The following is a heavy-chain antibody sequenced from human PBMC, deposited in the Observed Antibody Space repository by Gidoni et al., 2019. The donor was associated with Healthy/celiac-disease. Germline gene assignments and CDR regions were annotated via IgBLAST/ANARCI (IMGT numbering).Heavy chain of an antibody. J-gene: IGHJ6*03. D-gene: IGHD1-1*01. CDR1: GLSLSTSGIC. V-gene: IGHV2-70*01. Sequence: QVTLRQSGPALVKPPQTLTLTCTFAGLSLSTSGICVSWIRQPPGKALEWLALIDLDDDKYYSTSLKPRLTISMDTSKNQVVLTMTNMDPVDTATYYCTQFRAGTNYYYDYMDVWGKGTTVTVSS. CDR2: IDLDDDK. CDR3: TQFRAGTNYYYDYMDV.